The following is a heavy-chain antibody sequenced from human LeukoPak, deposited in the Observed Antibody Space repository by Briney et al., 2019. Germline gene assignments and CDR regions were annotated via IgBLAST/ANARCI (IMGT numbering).Heavy chain of an antibody. V-gene: IGHV1-8*01. D-gene: IGHD6-6*01. J-gene: IGHJ6*03. CDR1: GYTFTSYD. CDR3: ARGPNTYSSSSGSYYYYYYYMDV. CDR2: MNPNGGNT. Sequence: ASVKVSCKASGYTFTSYDINWVRQATGQGLEWMGWMNPNGGNTGYAQKFQGRVTMTRNTSISTAYMELSSLRSEDTAVYYCARGPNTYSSSSGSYYYYYYYMDVWGKGTTVTVSS.